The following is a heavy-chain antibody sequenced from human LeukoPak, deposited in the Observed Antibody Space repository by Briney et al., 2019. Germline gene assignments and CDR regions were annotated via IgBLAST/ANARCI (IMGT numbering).Heavy chain of an antibody. CDR1: GGSFSGYY. Sequence: SETLSLTCAVYGGSFSGYYWSWIRQPPGKGLEWIGEINHSGSTNYNPSLKSRVTISVDTSKNQFSLKLSSVTAADPAVYYCASGYSGYDLNYYWYFDLWGGGSLVTVSS. V-gene: IGHV4-34*01. CDR2: INHSGST. J-gene: IGHJ2*01. CDR3: ASGYSGYDLNYYWYFDL. D-gene: IGHD5-12*01.